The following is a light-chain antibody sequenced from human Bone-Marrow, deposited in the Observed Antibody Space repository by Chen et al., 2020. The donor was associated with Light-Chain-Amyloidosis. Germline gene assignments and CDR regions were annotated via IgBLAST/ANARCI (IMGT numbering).Light chain of an antibody. Sequence: QSALTQPASVSGSPGRSITISCTGTSSDVGGDNLVSCYQQHPDKAPKLMIYEVTNRPSWVPDLLSGSKSDNTASLTISGLQTEDEADYFCSSYTITNTLVFGSGTRVTVL. J-gene: IGLJ1*01. CDR3: SSYTITNTLV. CDR1: SSDVGGDNL. V-gene: IGLV2-14*01. CDR2: EVT.